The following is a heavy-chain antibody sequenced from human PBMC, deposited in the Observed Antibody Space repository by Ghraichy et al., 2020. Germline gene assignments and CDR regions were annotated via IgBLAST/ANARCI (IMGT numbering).Heavy chain of an antibody. J-gene: IGHJ4*02. V-gene: IGHV4-39*01. CDR2: IYYSGST. CDR1: GGSISSSSYY. D-gene: IGHD2-8*01. CDR3: ARHGSTNSLSY. Sequence: SETLSLTCTGSGGSISSSSYYWGWIRQPPGKGVEWIGSIYYSGSTDYNPSLKSRVTISLDTSKNQFSLKLSSVTAADTAVYYCARHGSTNSLSYWGQGTLVTVSS.